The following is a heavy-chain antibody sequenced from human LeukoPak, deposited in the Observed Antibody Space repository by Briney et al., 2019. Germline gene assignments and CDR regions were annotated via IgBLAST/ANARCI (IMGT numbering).Heavy chain of an antibody. Sequence: SVKVSCKASGGTFSSYTISWVRQAPGQGLEWMGWIIPILGIANYAQKFQGRVTITADKSTSTAYMELSSLRSEDTAVYYCARVGGYCSSTSCLQNWFDPWGQGTLVTVSS. J-gene: IGHJ5*02. V-gene: IGHV1-69*10. CDR1: GGTFSSYT. CDR2: IIPILGIA. CDR3: ARVGGYCSSTSCLQNWFDP. D-gene: IGHD2-2*01.